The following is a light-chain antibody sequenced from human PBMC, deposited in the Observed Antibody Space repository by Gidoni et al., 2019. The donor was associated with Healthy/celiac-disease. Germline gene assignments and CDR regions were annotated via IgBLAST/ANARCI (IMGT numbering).Light chain of an antibody. CDR2: DAS. J-gene: IGKJ2*01. CDR3: QQYDNLLYT. Sequence: DIQMTQSPSSLSASVGDRVTITCQASQDISNYLNWYQQKPGKAPKLLIYDASNLETGVPSRFSGSGSGTDFTFTISSLQPEDIATYYCQQYDNLLYTVXQGTKLEIK. CDR1: QDISNY. V-gene: IGKV1-33*01.